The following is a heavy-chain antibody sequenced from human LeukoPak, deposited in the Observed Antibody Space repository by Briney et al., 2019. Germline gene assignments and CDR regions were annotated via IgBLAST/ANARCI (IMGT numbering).Heavy chain of an antibody. J-gene: IGHJ5*02. D-gene: IGHD4-17*01. CDR1: GYSISRGSY. CDR3: ARNSYDYGDYGGGWFDP. CDR2: IYRSGST. V-gene: IGHV4-38-2*01. Sequence: PSETLSLTCAVSGYSISRGSYWGWIRQPPGKGLEWIGSIYRSGSTYYNPSLKTRVTISVDTSKNQFSLKLSSVTAADTAVYYCARNSYDYGDYGGGWFDPWGQGTLVTVSS.